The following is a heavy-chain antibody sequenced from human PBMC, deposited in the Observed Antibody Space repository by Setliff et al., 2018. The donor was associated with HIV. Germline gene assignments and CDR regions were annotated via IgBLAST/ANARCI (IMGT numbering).Heavy chain of an antibody. J-gene: IGHJ4*02. D-gene: IGHD1-26*01. CDR1: GFTFSNAW. CDR2: IKSKTDGGTT. Sequence: GGSLRLSCAASGFTFSNAWMNWVRQAPGKGLEWVGRIKSKTDGGTTDYAAPVKGRFTISRDDSENTLYLQMNSLKTEDTAVYYCTTDLGGSYHGWNYWGQGTLVTVSS. V-gene: IGHV3-15*07. CDR3: TTDLGGSYHGWNY.